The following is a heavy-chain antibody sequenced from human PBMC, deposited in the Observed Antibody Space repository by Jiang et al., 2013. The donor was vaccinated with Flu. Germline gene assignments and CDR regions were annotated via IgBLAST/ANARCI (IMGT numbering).Heavy chain of an antibody. Sequence: TLSLTCGVSGGSFRGYYWSWIRQSPGKGLEWIGQVKHDGSTDYSTSLKSRVTISLDTSRNQLSLRLSSVTAADTAMYYCAREGTQQWLFDYWGQGTPVTVSS. D-gene: IGHD6-19*01. CDR2: VKHDGST. CDR3: AREGTQQWLFDY. CDR1: GGSFRGYY. V-gene: IGHV4-34*01. J-gene: IGHJ4*02.